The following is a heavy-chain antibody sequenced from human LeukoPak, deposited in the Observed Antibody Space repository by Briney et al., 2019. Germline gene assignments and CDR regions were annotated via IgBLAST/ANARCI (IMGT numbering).Heavy chain of an antibody. CDR3: ARSIVGVRKRNDY. CDR2: MNPNSGHT. J-gene: IGHJ4*02. Sequence: VASVKVSCKASGYTFTSYDIIWVRQASGQGLEWMGWMNPNSGHTGYAHKFQGRVTMTRSTSVSTAYMELTSLTSEDSAVYYCARSIVGVRKRNDYWGQGTLVTVSS. D-gene: IGHD1-26*01. CDR1: GYTFTSYD. V-gene: IGHV1-8*01.